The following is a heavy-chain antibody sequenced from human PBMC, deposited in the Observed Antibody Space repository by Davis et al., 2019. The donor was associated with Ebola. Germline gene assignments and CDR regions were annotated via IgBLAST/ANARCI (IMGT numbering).Heavy chain of an antibody. CDR2: ISYDGSNK. Sequence: LSLTCAVSGITFSRYAMHWVRQAPGKGLEWVAVISYDGSNKYYADSVKGRFTISRDNSKNTLYLQMNSLRAEDTAVYYCAKDDYSNHYYYYGMDVWGQGTTVTVSS. CDR3: AKDDYSNHYYYYGMDV. CDR1: GITFSRYA. D-gene: IGHD4-11*01. V-gene: IGHV3-30*18. J-gene: IGHJ6*02.